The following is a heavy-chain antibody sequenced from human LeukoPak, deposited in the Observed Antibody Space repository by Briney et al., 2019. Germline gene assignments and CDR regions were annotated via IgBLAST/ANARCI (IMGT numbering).Heavy chain of an antibody. CDR2: IYSGGST. V-gene: IGHV3-66*01. J-gene: IGHJ3*02. D-gene: IGHD3-16*02. Sequence: GGSLRLSCAASGFTVSSNYMSWVRQAPGKGLEWVSVIYSGGSTYYADSVKGRFTISRDNSKNTLYLQMNSLRAEDTAVYYRAREGDLMITFGGVIVRGGAFDIWGQGTMVTVSS. CDR3: AREGDLMITFGGVIVRGGAFDI. CDR1: GFTVSSNY.